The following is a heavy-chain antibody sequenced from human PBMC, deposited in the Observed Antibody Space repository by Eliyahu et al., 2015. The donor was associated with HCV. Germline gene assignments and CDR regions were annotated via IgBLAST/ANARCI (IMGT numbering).Heavy chain of an antibody. CDR1: GFTFSSYV. D-gene: IGHD3-10*01. CDR2: ISNGGGRT. CDR3: AKGGTYGSGSYDQIYYGMDV. J-gene: IGHJ6*02. V-gene: IGHV3-23*01. Sequence: GLVQPGGSLRLSCAASGFTFSSYVMTWVRQAPGKGLEWVSSISNGGGRTYYADSVKGRFTISRDNSKNTLYLQMNSLRAEDTAVYYCAKGGTYGSGSYDQIYYGMDVWGQGTTVTVSS.